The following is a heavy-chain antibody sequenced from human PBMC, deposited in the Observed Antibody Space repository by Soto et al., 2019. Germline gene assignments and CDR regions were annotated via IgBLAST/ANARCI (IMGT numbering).Heavy chain of an antibody. CDR3: ARESYDSGSFDY. J-gene: IGHJ4*02. CDR2: IWYDGSNK. D-gene: IGHD3-10*01. V-gene: IGHV3-33*01. CDR1: GFTFSSYG. Sequence: QVQLVESVGGVVQPGRSLRLSCAASGFTFSSYGMHWVRQAPGKGLEWVAVIWYDGSNKYYADSVKGRFTIARDNSKNTLYLLMNSLRAEDTAVYYCARESYDSGSFDYWGQGTLVTVSS.